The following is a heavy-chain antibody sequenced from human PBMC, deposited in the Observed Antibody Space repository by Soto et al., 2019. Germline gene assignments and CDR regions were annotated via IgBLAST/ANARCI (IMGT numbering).Heavy chain of an antibody. Sequence: GGSLRLSCAASGFTFSSYGMHWVRQAPGKGLEWVAVISYDGSNKYYADSVKGRFTISRDNSKNTLYLQMNSLRAEDTAVFYCAKDPITMRVAVIPFFDYWGQGTLVTVSS. CDR2: ISYDGSNK. J-gene: IGHJ4*02. D-gene: IGHD3-22*01. V-gene: IGHV3-30*18. CDR3: AKDPITMRVAVIPFFDY. CDR1: GFTFSSYG.